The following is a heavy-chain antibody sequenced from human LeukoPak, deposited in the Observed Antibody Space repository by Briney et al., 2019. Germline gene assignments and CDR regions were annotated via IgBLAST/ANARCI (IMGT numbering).Heavy chain of an antibody. CDR2: ISSSSYI. Sequence: GGSLRLSCAASGFTFSSYSMNWVRQAPGKGLEWVSSISSSSYIYYADSVKGRFTISRDNAKNSLYLQMNSLRAEDTAVYYCARSLGYCSGGSCYSSYDYWGQGTLVTVSS. D-gene: IGHD2-15*01. J-gene: IGHJ4*02. V-gene: IGHV3-21*01. CDR1: GFTFSSYS. CDR3: ARSLGYCSGGSCYSSYDY.